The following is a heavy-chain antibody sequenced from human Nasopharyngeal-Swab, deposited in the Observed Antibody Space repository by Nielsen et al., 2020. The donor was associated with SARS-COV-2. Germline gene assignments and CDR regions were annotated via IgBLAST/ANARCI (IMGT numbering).Heavy chain of an antibody. Sequence: WIRQPPGKGLEWVSSIGNSGANTYYADSVKGRFTISRGNSKNTLYLQMNSLRAEDTAVYYCAKGLRSSSWYEDYWGQGTQVTVSS. CDR3: AKGLRSSSWYEDY. V-gene: IGHV3-23*01. CDR2: IGNSGANT. D-gene: IGHD6-13*01. J-gene: IGHJ4*02.